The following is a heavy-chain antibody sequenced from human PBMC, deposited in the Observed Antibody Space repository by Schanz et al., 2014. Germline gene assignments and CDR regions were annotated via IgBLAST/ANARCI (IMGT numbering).Heavy chain of an antibody. Sequence: ERLVESGGGVVQPGRSLRLSCAASGFIFSSYSMNWVRQAPGKGLEWVSYVSRSTPDIYYADSVKGRFTISRDNSKSTLYVEMNSLRVADTTVYYCAKTLYPGGAQTFGTWGRGTLVTVSS. D-gene: IGHD2-8*02. V-gene: IGHV3-48*01. J-gene: IGHJ5*02. CDR2: VSRSTPDI. CDR3: AKTLYPGGAQTFGT. CDR1: GFIFSSYS.